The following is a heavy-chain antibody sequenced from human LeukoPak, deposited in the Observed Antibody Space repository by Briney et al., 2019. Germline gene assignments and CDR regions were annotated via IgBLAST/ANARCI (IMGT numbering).Heavy chain of an antibody. CDR1: GFTLSSYE. CDR2: ISSSGSTI. Sequence: TGGSLRLSCAASGFTLSSYEMNWVRQAPGKGLEWVSYISSSGSTIYYADSVKGRFTISRDNAKNSLYLQMNSLRAEDTAVYYCARGTYYDILTGHPTNDAFDIWGQGTMVTVSS. CDR3: ARGTYYDILTGHPTNDAFDI. V-gene: IGHV3-48*03. J-gene: IGHJ3*02. D-gene: IGHD3-9*01.